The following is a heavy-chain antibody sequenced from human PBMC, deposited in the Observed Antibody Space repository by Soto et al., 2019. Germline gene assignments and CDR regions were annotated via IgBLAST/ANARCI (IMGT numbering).Heavy chain of an antibody. CDR2: IIPILGVT. D-gene: IGHD2-8*02. V-gene: IGHV1-69*02. CDR1: GGTFSTYT. J-gene: IGHJ4*02. Sequence: QVQLVQSGSEVKKPGSSVKVSCMASGGTFSTYTFSWVRQAPGQGLEWMGRIIPILGVTNYTQKFQGRVTITAHKSTSTAYMEESMLRSEDTAVYYCARSPPGYWAGPHCYTYFDYWSQGPLVTVSS. CDR3: ARSPPGYWAGPHCYTYFDY.